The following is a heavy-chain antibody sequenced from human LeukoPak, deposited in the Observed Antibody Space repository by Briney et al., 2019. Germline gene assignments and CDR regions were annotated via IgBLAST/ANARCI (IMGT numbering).Heavy chain of an antibody. CDR1: GYTFTSYG. J-gene: IGHJ4*02. Sequence: ASVEVSCKASGYTFTSYGISWVRQAPGQGLEWMGWISVYNGNTNYAQKLQGRVTMTTETSTSTTYMELRSLRSDDTAVYYCARDSVPAALGGSDYWGQGTLVTVSS. V-gene: IGHV1-18*01. CDR3: ARDSVPAALGGSDY. D-gene: IGHD2-2*01. CDR2: ISVYNGNT.